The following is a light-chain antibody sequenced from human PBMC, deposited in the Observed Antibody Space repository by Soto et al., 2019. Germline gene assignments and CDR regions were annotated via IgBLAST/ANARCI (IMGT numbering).Light chain of an antibody. CDR1: QSVTSSY. V-gene: IGKV3-20*01. Sequence: EIVLTQSPGTLSLSPGERATLSCRASQSVTSSYLAWYQQKPGQAPRLLIYGASSRATGIPDGFSRSGSGTHVTLSISRLETHDFAVYYCQRYDSSPRTFGQGTKVEIK. J-gene: IGKJ1*01. CDR2: GAS. CDR3: QRYDSSPRT.